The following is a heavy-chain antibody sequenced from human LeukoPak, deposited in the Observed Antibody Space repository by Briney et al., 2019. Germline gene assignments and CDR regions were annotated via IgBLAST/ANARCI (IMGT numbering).Heavy chain of an antibody. D-gene: IGHD2-2*01. CDR3: ARNPLGNCSSASCLRYWYFDL. J-gene: IGHJ2*01. V-gene: IGHV4-59*01. CDR1: GGSISPYY. Sequence: PSETLSLTCAVSGGSISPYYWSWIRQPPGKGLEWIGYIYCSGNINYNPSLKSRVTISVDTSKNQFSLKLSSVTAADTAVYYCARNPLGNCSSASCLRYWYFDLWGRGTLVTVSS. CDR2: IYCSGNI.